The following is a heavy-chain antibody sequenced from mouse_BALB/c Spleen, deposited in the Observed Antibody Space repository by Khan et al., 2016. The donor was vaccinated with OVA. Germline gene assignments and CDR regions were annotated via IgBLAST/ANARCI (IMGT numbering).Heavy chain of an antibody. D-gene: IGHD2-14*01. Sequence: EVQLQQSGPDLVKPGASVKMSCKASGYSFTGYYMNWVKQSHGKSLECIGRVNPNTGNTNYNQKFRGKAILIVDTSSNTAYMELRSLTSDDSAVYYCARGYDFFAYWGQGTLVTVSA. J-gene: IGHJ3*01. CDR2: VNPNTGNT. CDR3: ARGYDFFAY. CDR1: GYSFTGYY. V-gene: IGHV1-26*01.